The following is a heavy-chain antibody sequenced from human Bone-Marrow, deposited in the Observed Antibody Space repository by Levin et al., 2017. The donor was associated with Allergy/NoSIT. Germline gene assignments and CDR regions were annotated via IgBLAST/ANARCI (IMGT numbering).Heavy chain of an antibody. J-gene: IGHJ6*02. CDR3: ASLAPSHSGYNWNDSRRGQYYYYYYGMDV. D-gene: IGHD1-20*01. CDR2: IIPIFGTA. Sequence: SVKVSCKASGGTFSSYAISWVRQAPGQGLEWMGGIIPIFGTANYAQKFQGRVTITADESTSTAYMELSSLRSEDTAVYYCASLAPSHSGYNWNDSRRGQYYYYYYGMDVWGQGTTVTVSS. CDR1: GGTFSSYA. V-gene: IGHV1-69*13.